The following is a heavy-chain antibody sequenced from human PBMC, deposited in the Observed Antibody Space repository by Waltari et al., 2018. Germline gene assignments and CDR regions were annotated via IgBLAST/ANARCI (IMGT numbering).Heavy chain of an antibody. CDR3: ARVIGGGWSFDY. V-gene: IGHV3-48*04. J-gene: IGHJ4*02. CDR1: GFTFSDYS. Sequence: EVQLVESGGGLVQPGGSLRLSCAASGFTFSDYSMNWVRQAPGKGLEWVSYIRSSSSVIYYADSVKGRFTISRDNAKNSLYLQMNSLRVDDMARYYCARVIGGGWSFDYWGQGTLVTVSA. D-gene: IGHD2-15*01. CDR2: IRSSSSVI.